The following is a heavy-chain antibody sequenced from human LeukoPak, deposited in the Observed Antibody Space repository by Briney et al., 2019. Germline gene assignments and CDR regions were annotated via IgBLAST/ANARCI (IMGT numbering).Heavy chain of an antibody. J-gene: IGHJ4*02. Sequence: SVKVSCKASGGTFSSYAISWVRQAPGQGLEWMGRIIPILGIANYAQKFQGRVTITADKSTSTAYMELSSLRSEDTAVYYCARSPVVAATNFDYWGQGTLVTVSS. CDR1: GGTFSSYA. V-gene: IGHV1-69*04. D-gene: IGHD2-15*01. CDR3: ARSPVVAATNFDY. CDR2: IIPILGIA.